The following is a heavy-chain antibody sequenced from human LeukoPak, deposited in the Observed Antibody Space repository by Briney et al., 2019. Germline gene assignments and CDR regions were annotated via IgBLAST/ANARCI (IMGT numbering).Heavy chain of an antibody. CDR3: ARDFDQERDVMGSGSYYDV. CDR2: IYYSGST. Sequence: SETLSLTCAVSGGSISSGGYSWSWIRQPPGKGLEWIGYIYYSGSTYYNPSLKSRVTISVDTSKNQFSLQLNSVTPEDTAVYYCARDFDQERDVMGSGSYYDVWGKGTTVTVSS. CDR1: GGSISSGGYS. J-gene: IGHJ6*04. D-gene: IGHD1-26*01. V-gene: IGHV4-30-4*07.